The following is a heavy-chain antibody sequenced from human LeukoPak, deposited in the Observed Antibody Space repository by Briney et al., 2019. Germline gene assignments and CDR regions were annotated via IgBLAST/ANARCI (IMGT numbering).Heavy chain of an antibody. CDR1: GYTFTSYD. CDR2: MNPNSGNT. J-gene: IGHJ6*03. Sequence: ASVKVSCKASGYTFTSYDINWVRPATGQGLEWMGWMNPNSGNTGYAQKFQGRVTITRNTSISTAYMELSSLRSEDTAVYYCARVQMATIFYYYYYMDVWGKGTTVTVSS. CDR3: ARVQMATIFYYYYYMDV. V-gene: IGHV1-8*03. D-gene: IGHD5-24*01.